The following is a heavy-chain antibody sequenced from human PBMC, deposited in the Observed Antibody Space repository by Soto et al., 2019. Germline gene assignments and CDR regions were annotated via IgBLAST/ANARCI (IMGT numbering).Heavy chain of an antibody. CDR1: GYTFTSYG. J-gene: IGHJ5*02. CDR3: ARAATVTTCGNIYDGCDP. Sequence: ASGKVSCKASGYTFTSYGISWVRQAPGQGLGWMGRISAYNGNTNYAQKLQGRVTMTTDTSTSTALMERRSLISDDTAVYFCARAATVTTCGNIYDGCDPWGQVTLVTVSS. V-gene: IGHV1-18*01. CDR2: ISAYNGNT. D-gene: IGHD4-4*01.